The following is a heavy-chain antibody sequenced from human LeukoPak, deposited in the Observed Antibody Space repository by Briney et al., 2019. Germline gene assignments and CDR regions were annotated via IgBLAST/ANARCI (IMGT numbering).Heavy chain of an antibody. Sequence: SETLSLTCAVYGGSFSSYYWSWIRQPPGKGLEWIGEINNSGSTNYNPSLKSRVTISVDTSKNQFSLNLSSVTAADTAVYYCSRSVRDFLDVSSVQYYHYYGMDVWGQGTTVTVSS. CDR2: INNSGST. CDR1: GGSFSSYY. J-gene: IGHJ6*02. V-gene: IGHV4-34*01. CDR3: SRSVRDFLDVSSVQYYHYYGMDV. D-gene: IGHD3-3*01.